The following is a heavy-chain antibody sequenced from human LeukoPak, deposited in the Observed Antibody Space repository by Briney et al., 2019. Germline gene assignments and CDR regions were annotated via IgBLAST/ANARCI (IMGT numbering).Heavy chain of an antibody. V-gene: IGHV4-59*01. CDR2: IYYSGST. CDR3: ARVADRIYYYYYMDV. J-gene: IGHJ6*03. D-gene: IGHD6-6*01. CDR1: GGSFSSYY. Sequence: KPSETLSLTCAVYGGSFSSYYWSWIRQPPGKGLEWIGYIYYSGSTNYNPSLKSRVTISVDTSKNQFSLKLSSVTAADTAVYYCARVADRIYYYYYMDVWGKGTTVTVSS.